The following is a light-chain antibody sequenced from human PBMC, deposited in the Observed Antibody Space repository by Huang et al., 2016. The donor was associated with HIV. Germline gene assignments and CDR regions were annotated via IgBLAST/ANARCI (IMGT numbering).Light chain of an antibody. CDR2: ETS. V-gene: IGKV3D-15*01. Sequence: EIVMTQSPATLSVCPGGGPTISCRASQNVRSNLAWYQQTPGQAPRLLIYETSPRASGVPARFSGSGSGTEFTLTISGLQSEDFAVYYCQQYDNWPPGLTFGGGTKVEI. J-gene: IGKJ4*01. CDR3: QQYDNWPPGLT. CDR1: QNVRSN.